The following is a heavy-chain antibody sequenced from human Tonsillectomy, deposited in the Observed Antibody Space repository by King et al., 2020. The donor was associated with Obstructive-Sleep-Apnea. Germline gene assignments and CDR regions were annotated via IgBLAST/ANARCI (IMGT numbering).Heavy chain of an antibody. CDR3: ARGVIGTSWFWDY. D-gene: IGHD6-13*01. CDR1: GCSISIHY. CDR2: ISYSGNT. J-gene: IGHJ4*02. V-gene: IGHV4-59*11. Sequence: VQLQESDPGLGKPSETLSLTCTVSGCSISIHYWTWIGQPPEKGLGWIVYISYSGNTNYNPSLKSRVTISVDTSKNQLSLKLSSVTAADTAVYYCARGVIGTSWFWDYWGQGTLVTVSS.